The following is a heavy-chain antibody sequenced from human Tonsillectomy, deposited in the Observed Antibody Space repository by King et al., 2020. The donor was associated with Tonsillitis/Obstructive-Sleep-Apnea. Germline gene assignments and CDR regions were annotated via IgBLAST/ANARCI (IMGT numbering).Heavy chain of an antibody. J-gene: IGHJ3*02. CDR1: GFTFSNFG. D-gene: IGHD5-24*01. V-gene: IGHV3-33*01. CDR3: ARKTGYNLGAFDI. Sequence: VQLVESGGGVVQPGRSLRLSCAASGFTFSNFGMHWVRQAPGKGREWVAFIWNDGSHKYYADSVTGRFTISRDNSKNTLYLQMNSLRAEDTAVYFCARKTGYNLGAFDIWGQGTMVTVSS. CDR2: IWNDGSHK.